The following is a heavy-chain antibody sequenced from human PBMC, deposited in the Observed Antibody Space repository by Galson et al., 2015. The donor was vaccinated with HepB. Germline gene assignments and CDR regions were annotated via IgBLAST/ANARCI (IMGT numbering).Heavy chain of an antibody. V-gene: IGHV3-21*01. J-gene: IGHJ6*02. CDR3: ARDYRGSDFSFYYYGMDV. D-gene: IGHD3-3*01. CDR1: GFTFSSYS. CDR2: ISSSSSYI. Sequence: SLRLSCAASGFTFSSYSMNWVRQAPGKGLEWVSSISSSSSYIYYADSVKGRFTISRDNAKNSLYLQMNSLRAEDTAVYYCARDYRGSDFSFYYYGMDVWGQGTTVTVSS.